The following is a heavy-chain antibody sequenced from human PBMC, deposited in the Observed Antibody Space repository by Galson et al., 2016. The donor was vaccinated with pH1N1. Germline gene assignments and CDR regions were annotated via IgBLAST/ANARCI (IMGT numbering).Heavy chain of an antibody. V-gene: IGHV3-21*01. CDR1: GFIFSGYS. J-gene: IGHJ6*03. D-gene: IGHD6-25*01. CDR3: ARDRSGRGLGSSYYMDV. CDR2: ITSGSFHI. Sequence: SLRLSCAASGFIFSGYSMNWVRQAPGKGLEWVSSITSGSFHIYYADSVKGRFTISRDNAKNSLFLQMNSLRVEDTALYYCARDRSGRGLGSSYYMDVGGHGTTGTVSS.